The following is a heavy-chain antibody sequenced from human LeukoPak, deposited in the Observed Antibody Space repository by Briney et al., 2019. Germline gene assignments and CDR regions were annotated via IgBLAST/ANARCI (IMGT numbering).Heavy chain of an antibody. CDR3: ARPSYTAMVERAFDI. D-gene: IGHD5-18*01. CDR1: GGSISSYY. V-gene: IGHV4-4*07. Sequence: KTSETLSLTCTVSGGSISSYYWSWIRQPAGKGLERIGRIYTSGSTNYNPSLKSRVTMSVDTSKNQFSLKLSSVTAADTAVYYCARPSYTAMVERAFDIWGQGTMVTVSS. CDR2: IYTSGST. J-gene: IGHJ3*02.